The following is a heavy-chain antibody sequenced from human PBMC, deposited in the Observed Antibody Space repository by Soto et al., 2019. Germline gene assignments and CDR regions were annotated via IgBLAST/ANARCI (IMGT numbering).Heavy chain of an antibody. CDR1: GFTFSSYW. J-gene: IGHJ3*02. CDR3: ARAEYYYDSSGYYYVGCAFDI. D-gene: IGHD3-22*01. V-gene: IGHV3-74*01. Sequence: GESLRLSCAASGFTFSSYWMHWVRQAPGKGLGWVSRINSDGSSTSYADSVKGRFTISRDNAKNTLYLQMNRLRAQDTAVYYCARAEYYYDSSGYYYVGCAFDIWGQGTMVTVSS. CDR2: INSDGSST.